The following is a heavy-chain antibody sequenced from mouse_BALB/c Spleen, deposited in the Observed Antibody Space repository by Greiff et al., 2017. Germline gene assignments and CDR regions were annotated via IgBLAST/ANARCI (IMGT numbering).Heavy chain of an antibody. CDR3: ARDRYDLWYFDV. J-gene: IGHJ1*01. D-gene: IGHD2-14*01. V-gene: IGHV5-6-5*01. CDR2: ISSGGST. Sequence: EVMLVESGGGLVKPGGSLKLSCAASGFTFSSYAMSWVRQTPEKRLEWVASISSGGSTYYPDSVKGRFTISRDNARNILYLQMSSLRSEDTAMYYCARDRYDLWYFDVWGAGTTVTVSS. CDR1: GFTFSSYA.